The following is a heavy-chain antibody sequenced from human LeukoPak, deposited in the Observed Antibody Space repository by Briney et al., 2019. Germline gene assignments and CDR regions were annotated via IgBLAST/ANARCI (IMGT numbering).Heavy chain of an antibody. D-gene: IGHD3-3*01. CDR2: FYYSGST. V-gene: IGHV4-39*01. CDR3: ARLISVGFGVVRYYYYYMDV. J-gene: IGHJ6*03. CDR1: AFSISSSSYD. Sequence: SETLSLTGSGSAFSISSSSYDWGGIRQPPGKGLEWIGSFYYSGSTYYNPSLKSRVTISVDTSKNQFPLKLSSVTAADTAVYYCARLISVGFGVVRYYYYYMDVWGKGTTVTVSS.